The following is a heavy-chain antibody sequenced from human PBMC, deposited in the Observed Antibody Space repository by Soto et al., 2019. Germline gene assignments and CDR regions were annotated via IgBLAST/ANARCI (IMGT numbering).Heavy chain of an antibody. CDR3: ARAAAAYYFDY. D-gene: IGHD6-13*01. CDR1: GGSVSSDYYS. V-gene: IGHV4-30-2*01. Sequence: QLQLQESGSGLVKPSQTLSLTCAVSGGSVSSDYYSWSWIRQPPGKGLEWIGYIYHSGTTYYNPSLKGRVTISVDRSKNQLSLKLSSVTAADTAVYYCARAAAAYYFDYWGQGTLVTVSS. CDR2: IYHSGTT. J-gene: IGHJ4*02.